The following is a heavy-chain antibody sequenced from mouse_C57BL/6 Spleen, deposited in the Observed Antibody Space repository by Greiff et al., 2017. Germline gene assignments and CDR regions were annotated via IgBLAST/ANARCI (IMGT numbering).Heavy chain of an antibody. D-gene: IGHD1-1*01. CDR2: INPNYGTT. J-gene: IGHJ4*01. CDR3: ARWGTTVVADYAMDY. CDR1: GYSFTDYN. V-gene: IGHV1-39*01. Sequence: VQLQQSGPELVKPGASVKISCKASGYSFTDYNMNWVKQRNGKSLEWIGVINPNYGTTSYNQKFKGKATLTVDQSSSTAYMQLNSLTSEDSAVYYCARWGTTVVADYAMDYWGQGTSVTVSS.